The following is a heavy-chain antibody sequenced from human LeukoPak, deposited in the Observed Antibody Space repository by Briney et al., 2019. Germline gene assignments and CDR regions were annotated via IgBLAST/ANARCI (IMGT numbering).Heavy chain of an antibody. V-gene: IGHV6-1*01. CDR2: TYYRSKWYN. D-gene: IGHD6-19*01. J-gene: IGHJ3*02. CDR3: ARDPEYSSGWSKRRNGNAFDI. CDR1: GDSVSSNSAA. Sequence: SQILSLTCAISGDSVSSNSAAGNWIRQSPSRGLEWLGRTYYRSKWYNDYAVSVKSRITINPDTSKNQFCLQLNSVTPEDTAVYYCARDPEYSSGWSKRRNGNAFDIWGQGTMVTVSS.